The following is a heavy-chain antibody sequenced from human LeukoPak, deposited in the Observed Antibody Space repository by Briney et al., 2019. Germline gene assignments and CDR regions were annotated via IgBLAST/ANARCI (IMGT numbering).Heavy chain of an antibody. CDR2: IYHSRST. V-gene: IGHV4-38-2*01. CDR3: ATFDSNVLDY. Sequence: SETLSLTCAVSGYSISSGYYCGWIRQPPGKGLGGIGSIYHSRSTYYNPSLKRRVTISVDTSKNQFSLKLSSVTAADTAVYYCATFDSNVLDYWGQGTLVTVSS. D-gene: IGHD2-8*01. J-gene: IGHJ4*02. CDR1: GYSISSGYY.